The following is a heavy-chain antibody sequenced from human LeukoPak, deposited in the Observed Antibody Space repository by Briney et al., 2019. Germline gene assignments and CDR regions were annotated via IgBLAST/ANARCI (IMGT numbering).Heavy chain of an antibody. J-gene: IGHJ4*02. D-gene: IGHD6-13*01. V-gene: IGHV4-59*01. CDR2: IYYSGST. CDR3: ARVGQQLVSGSYYFDY. CDR1: GGSISSYY. Sequence: SETLSLTCTVSGGSISSYYWSWIRQPPGKGLEWIGYIYYSGSTNYNPSLKSRVTISVDTSKNQFSLELSSVTAADTAVYYCARVGQQLVSGSYYFDYWGQGTLVTVSS.